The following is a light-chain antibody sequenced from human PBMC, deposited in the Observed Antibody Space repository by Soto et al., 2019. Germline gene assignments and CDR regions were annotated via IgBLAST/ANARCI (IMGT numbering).Light chain of an antibody. CDR1: SSDVGGYNY. CDR3: SSYTSGSTRV. Sequence: QSVLTQPSSVSGSPGQSITISCPGTSSDVGGYNYVSWYQQHPGKAPKLMIYDVSNRPSGVSNRFSGSKSGNTASLTISGLQAEDEADYYCSSYTSGSTRVFGTGTKVTVL. CDR2: DVS. V-gene: IGLV2-14*01. J-gene: IGLJ1*01.